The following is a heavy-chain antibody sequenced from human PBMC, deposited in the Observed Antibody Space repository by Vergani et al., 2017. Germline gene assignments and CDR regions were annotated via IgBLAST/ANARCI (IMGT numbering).Heavy chain of an antibody. J-gene: IGHJ4*02. V-gene: IGHV2-26*01. CDR1: VFSLITSGVG. CDR3: ARACPSMARNYFDY. D-gene: IGHD6-6*01. CDR2: IFSHHQQ. Sequence: QITLKESGPTLVKPPQPLTLPSTFSVFSLITSGVGVCCIRQPPDKALWCLAHIFSHHQQSSLTSLQSRLPISNATSKSQVVLTMTNMDPVDTATYYCARACPSMARNYFDYWGQGTLVTVSS.